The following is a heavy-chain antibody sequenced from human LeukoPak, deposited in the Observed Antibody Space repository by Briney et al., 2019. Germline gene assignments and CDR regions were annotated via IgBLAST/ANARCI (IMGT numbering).Heavy chain of an antibody. V-gene: IGHV1-2*02. CDR1: GYTFTGYY. CDR2: INPNSGGT. J-gene: IGHJ4*02. CDR3: ASRRDTAMFLDY. D-gene: IGHD5-18*01. Sequence: ASVKVSCKASGYTFTGYYMHWVRQAPGQGLEWMGWINPNSGGTNYAQKFQGRVTMTRDTSISTAYMELSRLRPDDTAVYYCASRRDTAMFLDYWGQGTLVTVSS.